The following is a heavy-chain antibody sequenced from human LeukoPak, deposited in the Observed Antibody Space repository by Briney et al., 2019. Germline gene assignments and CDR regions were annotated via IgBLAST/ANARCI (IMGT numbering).Heavy chain of an antibody. CDR3: ARDDFEMATAEYYFDY. CDR1: GFSFTDYP. D-gene: IGHD5-24*01. V-gene: IGHV3-21*05. CDR2: ISSTADGAKYA. Sequence: GGSLRLSCATSGFSFTDYPMNWVRQAPGKGLEWISNISSTADGAKYAYYADSGKDGFTISRDNSKNTLYLQMNSLRAEDTAVYYCARDDFEMATAEYYFDYWGQGTLVTSST. J-gene: IGHJ4*02.